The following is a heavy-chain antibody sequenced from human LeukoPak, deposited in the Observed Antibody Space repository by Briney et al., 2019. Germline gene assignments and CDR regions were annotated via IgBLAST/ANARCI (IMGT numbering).Heavy chain of an antibody. CDR3: ARKAGGPQSGAFDI. V-gene: IGHV3-23*01. Sequence: AGGSLRLSCAASGFTFSTYAMSWVRQAPGKGLEWVSAISASGGSTYYADSVKGRFTISRDNSKNTLYLQMNSLRAEDTAVYYCARKAGGPQSGAFDIWGQGTMVTVSS. CDR2: ISASGGST. D-gene: IGHD2-15*01. CDR1: GFTFSTYA. J-gene: IGHJ3*02.